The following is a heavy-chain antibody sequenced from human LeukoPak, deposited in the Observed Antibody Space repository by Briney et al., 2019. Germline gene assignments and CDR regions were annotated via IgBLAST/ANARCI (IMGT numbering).Heavy chain of an antibody. CDR2: ISAYNGNT. Sequence: ASVKVSCKASGYTFTSYGISWVRQAPGQGLEWMGWISAYNGNTNYAQKLQGRVTMTTDTSTSTAYMELRSLRSDDTAVYYCARDRGFLDWLLSRSYGMDVWGQGTTVTVSS. V-gene: IGHV1-18*01. J-gene: IGHJ6*02. D-gene: IGHD3/OR15-3a*01. CDR3: ARDRGFLDWLLSRSYGMDV. CDR1: GYTFTSYG.